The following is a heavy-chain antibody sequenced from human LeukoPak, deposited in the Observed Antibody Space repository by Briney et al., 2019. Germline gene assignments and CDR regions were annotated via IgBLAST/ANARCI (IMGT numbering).Heavy chain of an antibody. Sequence: GGSLRLSCAASGFTFSSYAMSWVRQAPGKGLEWVSGLSGSGSGGSTYYADSVKGRFTISRDNSKNTLSLQMNSLTAADTAVYYCAKASYYDNSGLFYFDFSGQGTLVTVSS. V-gene: IGHV3-23*01. J-gene: IGHJ4*02. CDR1: GFTFSSYA. CDR3: AKASYYDNSGLFYFDF. D-gene: IGHD3-22*01. CDR2: LSGSGSGGST.